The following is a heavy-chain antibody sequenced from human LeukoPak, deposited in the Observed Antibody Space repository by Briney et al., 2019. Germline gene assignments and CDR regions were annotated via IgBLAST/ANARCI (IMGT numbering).Heavy chain of an antibody. CDR2: ISYDGSNK. CDR3: AVLASEGGFDY. Sequence: PGGSLRLSCAASGFTFSSYAMHWVRQAPGKGLEWVAVISYDGSNKYYADSVKGRFTISRDNSKNTLYLQMNSLRAEDTAVYYCAVLASEGGFDYWGQGTLVTVSS. V-gene: IGHV3-30-3*01. J-gene: IGHJ4*02. CDR1: GFTFSSYA. D-gene: IGHD3-16*01.